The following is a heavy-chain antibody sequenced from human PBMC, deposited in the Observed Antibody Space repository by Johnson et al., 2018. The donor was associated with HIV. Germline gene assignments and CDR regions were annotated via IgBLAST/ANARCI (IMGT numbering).Heavy chain of an antibody. D-gene: IGHD1-1*01. CDR3: ARAEPWDRRHYAFDI. J-gene: IGHJ3*02. CDR1: GFNFDDYD. CDR2: IYSGGDT. V-gene: IGHV3-66*01. Sequence: EVQLVEYGGGVVRPGGSLRLSCAVSGFNFDDYDMSWVRQAPGKGLEWVSVIYSGGDTYYADSMRGRLTISRDNSKNTVYLQMNSLRAEETAVYYCARAEPWDRRHYAFDIWGQGTMVTVSS.